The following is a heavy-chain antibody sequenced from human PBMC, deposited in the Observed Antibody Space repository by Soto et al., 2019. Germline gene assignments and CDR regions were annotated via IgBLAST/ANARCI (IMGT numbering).Heavy chain of an antibody. J-gene: IGHJ3*02. CDR2: IYYSGST. CDR1: GGSISRYY. D-gene: IGHD5-12*01. Sequence: TLSLTCTVSGGSISRYYWSWIRQPPGKGLEWIGYIYYSGSTNYNPSLKSRVTISVDTSKNQFSLKLSSVTAADTAVYYCARTNPGYDAFDIWGQGTMVTVSS. CDR3: ARTNPGYDAFDI. V-gene: IGHV4-59*08.